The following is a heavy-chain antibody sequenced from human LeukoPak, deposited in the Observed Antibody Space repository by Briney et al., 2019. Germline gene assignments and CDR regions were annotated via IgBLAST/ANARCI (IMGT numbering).Heavy chain of an antibody. CDR3: ARREGCDILTGYYADY. J-gene: IGHJ4*02. CDR1: GGSFSGYY. Sequence: SETLSLTCAVYGGSFSGYYWSWIRQPPGKGLEWIGEINHSGSTNYNPSLKSRVTISVDTPKNQFSLKLSSVTAADTAVYYCARREGCDILTGYYADYWGQGTLVTVSS. V-gene: IGHV4-34*01. D-gene: IGHD3-9*01. CDR2: INHSGST.